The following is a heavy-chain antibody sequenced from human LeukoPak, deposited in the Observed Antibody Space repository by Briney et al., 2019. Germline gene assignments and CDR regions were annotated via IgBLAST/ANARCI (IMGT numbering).Heavy chain of an antibody. J-gene: IGHJ4*02. V-gene: IGHV4-39*01. Sequence: SETLSLTCIVSGGSISSGTYYWGWIRQPPGKGLEWIGSIYYRGSTYYNPSLKSRVTISVDTSKNQFSLKLSSVTAADTAVYYCARLGTTVTTDYWGQGTLVTVSS. CDR1: GGSISSGTYY. CDR2: IYYRGST. D-gene: IGHD4-17*01. CDR3: ARLGTTVTTDY.